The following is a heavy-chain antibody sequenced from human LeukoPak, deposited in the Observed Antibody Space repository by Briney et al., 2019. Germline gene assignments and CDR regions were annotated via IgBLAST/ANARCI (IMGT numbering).Heavy chain of an antibody. CDR1: GYTFISYY. D-gene: IGHD2-2*01. J-gene: IGHJ5*02. CDR2: INPSGGST. Sequence: ASVKVSCKASGYTFISYYMHWVRQAPGQGLEWMGIINPSGGSTSYAQKFQGRVTMTRDMSTSTVYMELSSLRSEDTAVYYCARDLGYCSSTSCSNEGNWFDPWGQGTLVTVSS. CDR3: ARDLGYCSSTSCSNEGNWFDP. V-gene: IGHV1-46*01.